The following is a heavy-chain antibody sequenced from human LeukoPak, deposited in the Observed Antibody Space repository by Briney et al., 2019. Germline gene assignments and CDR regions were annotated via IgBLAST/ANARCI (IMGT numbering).Heavy chain of an antibody. D-gene: IGHD3-3*01. Sequence: GGSLRLSCAASGFTFSSYGMNWVRQAPGKGLEWVAFIRYDGSNKYYADSVRGRFTISRDNSKNTLYLLMNSLRAEDTAAYYCARLDGVWSGPYYKGYFEYWGQGTLVTVSS. CDR1: GFTFSSYG. J-gene: IGHJ4*02. CDR3: ARLDGVWSGPYYKGYFEY. CDR2: IRYDGSNK. V-gene: IGHV3-30*02.